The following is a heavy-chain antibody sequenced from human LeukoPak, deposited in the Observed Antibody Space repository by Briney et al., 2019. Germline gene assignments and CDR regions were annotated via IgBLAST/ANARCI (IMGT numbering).Heavy chain of an antibody. CDR1: GFTFSSYS. CDR2: IHGGGTT. CDR3: ANSYI. D-gene: IGHD2-15*01. J-gene: IGHJ3*02. Sequence: SGGSLRLSCAASGFTFSSYSMNWVRQAPGKGLEWVSVIHGGGTTYYADSVKGRFTISRDSSKNTLYLQMNSLRAEDTAVYYCANSYIWGQGTMVTVSS. V-gene: IGHV3-53*01.